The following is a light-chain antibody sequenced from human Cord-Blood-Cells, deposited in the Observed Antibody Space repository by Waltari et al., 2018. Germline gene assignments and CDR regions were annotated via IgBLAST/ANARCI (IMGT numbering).Light chain of an antibody. CDR3: QQSYSTPRT. Sequence: DIQMTQSPSSLSASVGHRVTITCRASQSISSYLNWYQQKPGKAPKLLIYPASSLQSGVPSRFSGSGSGTDFTLTISSLQPEDFATYYCQQSYSTPRTFGQGTKVEIK. CDR1: QSISSY. V-gene: IGKV1-39*01. CDR2: PAS. J-gene: IGKJ1*01.